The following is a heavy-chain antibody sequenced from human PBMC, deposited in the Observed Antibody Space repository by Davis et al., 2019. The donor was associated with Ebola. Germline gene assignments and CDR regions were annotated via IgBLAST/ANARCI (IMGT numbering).Heavy chain of an antibody. J-gene: IGHJ3*02. CDR1: GYTFTNYY. Sequence: ASVKVSCKASGYTFTNYYMHWVRQAPGQGLEGMGMINPNDGRTIYAQKFQGRVTVTRDTSTATVYMDLSSLRSEDTALYYYTTPGGQDSGYDVFDIWGQGTMVTVSS. CDR2: INPNDGRT. V-gene: IGHV1-46*03. CDR3: TTPGGQDSGYDVFDI. D-gene: IGHD5-12*01.